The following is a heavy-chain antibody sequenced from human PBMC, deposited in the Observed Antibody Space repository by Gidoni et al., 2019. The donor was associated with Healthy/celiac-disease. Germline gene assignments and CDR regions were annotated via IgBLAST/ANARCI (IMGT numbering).Heavy chain of an antibody. D-gene: IGHD4-17*01. CDR1: GFTFSSYA. Sequence: QVQLVESGGGVVQPGRSLRLSCAASGFTFSSYAMHWVRQAPGKGLEWVAVISYDGSNKYYADSVKGRFTISRDNSKNTLYLQMNSLRAEDTAVYYCARSGDYDDGAFDIWGQGTMVTVSS. V-gene: IGHV3-30-3*01. J-gene: IGHJ3*02. CDR2: ISYDGSNK. CDR3: ARSGDYDDGAFDI.